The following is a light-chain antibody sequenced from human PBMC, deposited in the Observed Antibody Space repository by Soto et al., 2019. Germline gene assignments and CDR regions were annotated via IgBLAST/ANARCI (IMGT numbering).Light chain of an antibody. Sequence: QSALTQPASVSGSPGQSITISCTGTSSDVGSYNLVSWYQQHPGKAPKLMIYEGSRRPSGVYNRFSGSKSGNTASLTISWLHAEDEADYFCWLSAVSSGCNVVSGGGTQL. CDR2: EGS. J-gene: IGLJ2*01. CDR3: WLSAVSSGCNVV. V-gene: IGLV2-23*01. CDR1: SSDVGSYNL.